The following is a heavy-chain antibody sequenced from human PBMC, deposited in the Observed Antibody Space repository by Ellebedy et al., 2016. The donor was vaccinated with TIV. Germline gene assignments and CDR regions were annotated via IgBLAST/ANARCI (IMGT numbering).Heavy chain of an antibody. V-gene: IGHV1-18*01. D-gene: IGHD1-14*01. CDR1: GYTFTSSG. CDR3: ARDLMGAEPVADTEYFQH. J-gene: IGHJ1*01. CDR2: ISAYNGNT. Sequence: AASVKVSCKASGYTFTSSGISWVRQPPGQGLEGMGWISAYNGNTNYAQKRQGRVTMTTDNSTSTAYMELSSLRSEDTAVYYCARDLMGAEPVADTEYFQHWGQGTLVTVSS.